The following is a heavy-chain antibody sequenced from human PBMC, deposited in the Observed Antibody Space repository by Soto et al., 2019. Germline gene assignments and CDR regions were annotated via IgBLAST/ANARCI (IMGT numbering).Heavy chain of an antibody. Sequence: GGSLRLSCAASGFTFSSYWMSWVRQAPGKGLEWVANIKQDGSEKYYVDSVKGRFTISGDNAKNSLYLQMNSLRAEDTAVYYCARDGIAARAENWFDPWGQGTLVTVSS. CDR2: IKQDGSEK. V-gene: IGHV3-7*05. CDR1: GFTFSSYW. CDR3: ARDGIAARAENWFDP. J-gene: IGHJ5*02. D-gene: IGHD6-6*01.